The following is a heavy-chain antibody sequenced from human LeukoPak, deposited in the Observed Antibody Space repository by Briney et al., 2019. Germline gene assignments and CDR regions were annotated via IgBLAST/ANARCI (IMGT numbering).Heavy chain of an antibody. V-gene: IGHV3-23*01. CDR2: ISGCGGST. J-gene: IGHJ4*02. D-gene: IGHD2-15*01. Sequence: GGSLRLSCAASGFTFSSYAMSWVRQAPGKGLEWVSAISGCGGSTYYADSVKGRFTISRDNSKNTLYLQMNSLRAEDTAVYYCARGYCSGGSCSLGTFDYWGQGTLVTVSS. CDR3: ARGYCSGGSCSLGTFDY. CDR1: GFTFSSYA.